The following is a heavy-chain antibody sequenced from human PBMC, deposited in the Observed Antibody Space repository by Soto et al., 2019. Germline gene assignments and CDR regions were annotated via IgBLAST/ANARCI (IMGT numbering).Heavy chain of an antibody. CDR1: GFTFSSYE. CDR3: ARFPTYYYGMDV. Sequence: GGSLRLSCAASGFTFSSYEMNWVRQAPGKGLEWVSYISSSGSTIYYADSVKGRFTISRDNAKNSLYLQMNSLRAEDTAVYYWARFPTYYYGMDVWGKGPTVTFPS. CDR2: ISSSGSTI. V-gene: IGHV3-48*03. D-gene: IGHD4-4*01. J-gene: IGHJ6*04.